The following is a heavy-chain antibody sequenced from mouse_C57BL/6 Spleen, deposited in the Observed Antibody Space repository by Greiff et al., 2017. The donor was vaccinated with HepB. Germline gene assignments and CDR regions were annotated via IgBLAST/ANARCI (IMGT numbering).Heavy chain of an antibody. CDR3: ARQTTRAMDY. Sequence: DVKLVESGGDLVKPGGSLKLSCAASGFTFSSYGMSWVRQTPDKRLEWVATISSGGSYTYYPDSVKGRFTISRDNAKNTLYLQMSSLKSEDTAMYYCARQTTRAMDYWGQGTSVTVSS. CDR1: GFTFSSYG. CDR2: ISSGGSYT. D-gene: IGHD1-1*01. J-gene: IGHJ4*01. V-gene: IGHV5-6*02.